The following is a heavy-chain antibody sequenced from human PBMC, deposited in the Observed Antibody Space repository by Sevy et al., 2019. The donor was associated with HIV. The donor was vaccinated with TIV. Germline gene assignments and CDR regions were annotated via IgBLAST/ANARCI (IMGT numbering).Heavy chain of an antibody. V-gene: IGHV3-23*01. CDR1: EFTFIKYA. CDR2: VSGSGAGT. D-gene: IGHD3-22*01. CDR3: AKALYYYDSSAYFSDFDS. J-gene: IGHJ4*02. Sequence: GGSLRLSCSASEFTFIKYAMSWVRQAPGKGLEWVASVSGSGAGTNYADSVRGRFTISRDNSKDTLYLQMTSLRAEDTAVYYCAKALYYYDSSAYFSDFDSWGQGTPVTVSS.